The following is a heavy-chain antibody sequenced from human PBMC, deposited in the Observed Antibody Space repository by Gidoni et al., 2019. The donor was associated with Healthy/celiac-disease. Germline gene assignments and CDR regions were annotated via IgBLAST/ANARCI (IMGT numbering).Heavy chain of an antibody. CDR1: GFTFSGSA. J-gene: IGHJ6*03. CDR3: TRHEEGGAPTNYYYYYYMDV. D-gene: IGHD2-21*01. CDR2: IRSKANSYAT. Sequence: EVQLVESGGGLVQPGGSLKLSCAASGFTFSGSAMHWVRQASGKGLEWVGRIRSKANSYATAYAASVKGRFTISRDDSKNTAYLQMNSLKTEDTAVYYCTRHEEGGAPTNYYYYYYMDVWGKGTTVTVSS. V-gene: IGHV3-73*01.